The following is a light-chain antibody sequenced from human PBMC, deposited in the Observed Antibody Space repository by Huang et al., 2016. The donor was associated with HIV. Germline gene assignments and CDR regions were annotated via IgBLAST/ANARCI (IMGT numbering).Light chain of an antibody. CDR2: GAS. CDR3: QQLSSFPLT. CDR1: QGIRSS. J-gene: IGKJ4*01. Sequence: IQLTQSPSPLSASVGDTVTITCRASQGIRSSLAWYQQQPGKAPYLLIYGASTLRGGGPSRFSGSGSGTEFTLTISNLQPEDFATYYCQQLSSFPLTFGGGTKVEI. V-gene: IGKV1-9*01.